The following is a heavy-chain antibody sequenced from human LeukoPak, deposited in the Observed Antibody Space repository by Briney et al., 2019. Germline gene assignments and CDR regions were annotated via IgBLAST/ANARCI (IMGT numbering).Heavy chain of an antibody. V-gene: IGHV3-23*01. Sequence: GGSLTLSCAASGFTFINYAMSWVRQAPGKGLEWVSIISDSGGSTYYADSVKGRFTISRDNSKNSLYLQMNSLRAEDTAVYYCARDYGSGSYSVPGYWGQGTLVTVSS. CDR1: GFTFINYA. CDR2: ISDSGGST. D-gene: IGHD3-10*01. CDR3: ARDYGSGSYSVPGY. J-gene: IGHJ4*02.